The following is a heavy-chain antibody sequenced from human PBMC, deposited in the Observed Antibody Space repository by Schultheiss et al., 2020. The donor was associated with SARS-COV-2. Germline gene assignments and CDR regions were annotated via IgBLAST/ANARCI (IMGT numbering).Heavy chain of an antibody. J-gene: IGHJ5*02. CDR2: ISSSSSYI. Sequence: GGSLRLSCAASGFTFGSYGMHWVRQAPGKGLEWVSSISSSSSYIYYADSVKGRFTISRDNAKNSLYLQMNSLRAEDTAVYYCARVLIDEGGVAAARNWFDPWGQGTLVTVSS. D-gene: IGHD6-13*01. CDR3: ARVLIDEGGVAAARNWFDP. CDR1: GFTFGSYG. V-gene: IGHV3-21*01.